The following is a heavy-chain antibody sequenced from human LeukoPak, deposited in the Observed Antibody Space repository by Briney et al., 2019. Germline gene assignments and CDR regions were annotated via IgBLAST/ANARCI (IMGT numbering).Heavy chain of an antibody. CDR3: ARVWFRDAFDI. Sequence: PSQTLSLTCTVSGGSISSGDYYWSWIRQPPGKGLEWIGYVYYSGSTYYNPSLKSRVTISVDTSKNQFSLKLSSVTAADTAVYYCARVWFRDAFDIWGQGTMVTVSS. CDR1: GGSISSGDYY. D-gene: IGHD3-10*01. V-gene: IGHV4-30-4*08. CDR2: VYYSGST. J-gene: IGHJ3*02.